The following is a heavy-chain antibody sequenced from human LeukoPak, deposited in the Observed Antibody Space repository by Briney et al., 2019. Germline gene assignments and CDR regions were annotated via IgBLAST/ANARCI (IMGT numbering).Heavy chain of an antibody. J-gene: IGHJ4*02. V-gene: IGHV4-39*01. D-gene: IGHD3-3*01. CDR3: ARHLAYDFWSGPSPSFDY. CDR1: GGSLSSRNYY. Sequence: SETLSLTCSVSGGSLSSRNYYWGWIRQPPGKGLEWFGSISYSGSTYYNPSLQSRVTILVDTSKNQFSLRVSSVTAADTALYYCARHLAYDFWSGPSPSFDYWGQGALVTVSS. CDR2: ISYSGST.